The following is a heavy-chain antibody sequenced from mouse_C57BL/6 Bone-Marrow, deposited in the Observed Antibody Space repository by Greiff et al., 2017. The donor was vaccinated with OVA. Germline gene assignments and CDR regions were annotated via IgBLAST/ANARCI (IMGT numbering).Heavy chain of an antibody. CDR3: ARRYYSNYGDY. V-gene: IGHV1-59*01. CDR1: GYTFTSYW. Sequence: VQLKQPGAELVRPGTSVKLSCKASGYTFTSYWMHWVKQRPGQGLEWIGVIDPSDSYTNYNQKFKGKATLTVDTSSSTAYMQLSSLTSEDSAVYYCARRYYSNYGDYWGQGTTLTVSS. CDR2: IDPSDSYT. D-gene: IGHD2-5*01. J-gene: IGHJ2*01.